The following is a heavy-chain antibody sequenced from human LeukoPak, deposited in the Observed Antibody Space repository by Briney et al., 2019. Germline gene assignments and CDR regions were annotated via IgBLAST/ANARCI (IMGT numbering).Heavy chain of an antibody. Sequence: SETLSLTCAVYGGSFSGYYWSWIRQPPGKGLEWIGEINHGGSTNYNPSPKSRVTISVDTSKNQFSLKLSSVTAADTAVYYCARRVGYDFWSGTFDYWGQGTLVTVSS. J-gene: IGHJ4*02. CDR3: ARRVGYDFWSGTFDY. CDR1: GGSFSGYY. V-gene: IGHV4-34*01. CDR2: INHGGST. D-gene: IGHD3-3*01.